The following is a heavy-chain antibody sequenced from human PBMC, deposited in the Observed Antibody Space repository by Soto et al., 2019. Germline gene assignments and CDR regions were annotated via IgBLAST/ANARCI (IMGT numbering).Heavy chain of an antibody. CDR2: IWYDGSNK. V-gene: IGHV3-33*01. CDR1: GFTFSSYG. J-gene: IGHJ6*03. Sequence: QVQLVESGGGVVQPGRSLRLSCAASGFTFSSYGMHWVRQAPGKGLEWVAVIWYDGSNKYYADSVKGRFTISRDNSKNTLYLQMNSLRAEDTAVYYCVRQTTFYYYMDVWGKGTTVTVSS. CDR3: VRQTTFYYYMDV.